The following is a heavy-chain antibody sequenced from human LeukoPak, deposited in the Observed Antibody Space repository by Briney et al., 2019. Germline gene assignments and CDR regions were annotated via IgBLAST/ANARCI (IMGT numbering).Heavy chain of an antibody. J-gene: IGHJ4*02. CDR2: INHSGST. CDR3: ARGRTQQKLFDY. CDR1: GGSFSGYY. Sequence: SETLSLTCAVYGGSFSGYYWSWIRQPPGKGLEWIGEINHSGSTNYNPSLKSRVTISIDTSKNQFSLKVSFVTAADTAVYYCARGRTQQKLFDYWGQGTLVTVSS. D-gene: IGHD1-14*01. V-gene: IGHV4-34*01.